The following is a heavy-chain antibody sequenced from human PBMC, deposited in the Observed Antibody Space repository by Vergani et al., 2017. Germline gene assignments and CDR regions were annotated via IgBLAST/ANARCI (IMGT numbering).Heavy chain of an antibody. Sequence: EVHLLESGGGQVEAGGSLRLSCAASGFTFSSYAMSWVRQAPGKGLEWVSAISGSGGSTYYADSVKGRFTISRDNSKNTLYLQMNSLRAEDTAVYYCAKDTVPREGYFDYWGQGTLVTVSS. CDR3: AKDTVPREGYFDY. CDR1: GFTFSSYA. V-gene: IGHV3-23*01. J-gene: IGHJ4*02. D-gene: IGHD4-11*01. CDR2: ISGSGGST.